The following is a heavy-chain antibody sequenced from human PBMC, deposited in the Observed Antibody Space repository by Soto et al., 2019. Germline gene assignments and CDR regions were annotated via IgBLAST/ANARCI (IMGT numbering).Heavy chain of an antibody. Sequence: LSLTCAVSGGSISSGGYSWSWIRQPPGKGLEWIGYIYHSGSTYYNPSLKSRVTISVDRSKNQFSLKLSSVTAADTAVYYCARDAFGYYDSSGYSDYWGQGTLVTVSS. CDR1: GGSISSGGYS. CDR2: IYHSGST. V-gene: IGHV4-30-2*01. D-gene: IGHD3-22*01. CDR3: ARDAFGYYDSSGYSDY. J-gene: IGHJ4*02.